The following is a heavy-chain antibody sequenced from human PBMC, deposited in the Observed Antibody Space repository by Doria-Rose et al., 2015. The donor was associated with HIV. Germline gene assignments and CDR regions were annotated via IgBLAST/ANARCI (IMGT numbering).Heavy chain of an antibody. D-gene: IGHD6-13*01. J-gene: IGHJ4*02. V-gene: IGHV2-26*01. Sequence: QVTLKESGPVLVKPTETLTLTCTVSGVSLTSPGMGVSWIRQPPGKALEWLANNFSDDERSYKTSLKSRLTISRGTSESQVALTMTDVDPVDTATYYCARIKSSRWYHKYYFDFWGQGTLVIVSA. CDR1: GVSLTSPGMG. CDR3: ARIKSSRWYHKYYFDF. CDR2: NFSDDER.